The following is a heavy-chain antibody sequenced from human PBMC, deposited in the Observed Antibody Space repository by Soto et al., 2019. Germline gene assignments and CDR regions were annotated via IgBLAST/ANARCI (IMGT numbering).Heavy chain of an antibody. Sequence: EVHLVESGGGLVQPGGSLRLSCAASGFTVSSNYMSCVRQAPGKGLEWVSVIYSGGSTYYADAVKGGFTISRDNSKHTLYLQMNSLGAEDTAVYYCERTRTTAWSDPWGQGTLVTVPS. J-gene: IGHJ5*02. CDR1: GFTVSSNY. V-gene: IGHV3-66*01. CDR2: IYSGGST. D-gene: IGHD4-17*01. CDR3: ERTRTTAWSDP.